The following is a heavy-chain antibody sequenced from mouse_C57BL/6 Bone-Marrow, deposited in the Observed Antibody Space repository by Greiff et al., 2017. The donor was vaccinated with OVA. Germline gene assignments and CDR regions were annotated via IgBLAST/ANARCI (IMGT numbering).Heavy chain of an antibody. CDR1: GYTFTSYG. Sequence: QVQLQQSGAELARPGASVKLSCKASGYTFTSYGISWVKQRTGQGLEWIGEIYPRSGNTYYTEKFKGKATLTADKSSSTAYMELRSLTSEDSAVYFCARPLFITTVVAGVDFFDYWGQGTTLTVSS. CDR3: ARPLFITTVVAGVDFFDY. CDR2: IYPRSGNT. V-gene: IGHV1-81*01. D-gene: IGHD1-1*01. J-gene: IGHJ2*01.